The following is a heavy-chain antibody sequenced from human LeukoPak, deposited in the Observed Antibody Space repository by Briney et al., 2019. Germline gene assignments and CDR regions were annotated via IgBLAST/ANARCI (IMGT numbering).Heavy chain of an antibody. J-gene: IGHJ4*02. D-gene: IGHD5-18*01. V-gene: IGHV4-4*07. CDR3: ARDGYSYGYYYFDY. Sequence: SETLSLTCTVSGGSINNYYWSWVRQPAGKGLEWIGRIYSSGSTNYNPSLKSRVTMSVDTSNNQFSLKLSSVTAADTAVYYCARDGYSYGYYYFDYWGQGTLVTVSS. CDR1: GGSINNYY. CDR2: IYSSGST.